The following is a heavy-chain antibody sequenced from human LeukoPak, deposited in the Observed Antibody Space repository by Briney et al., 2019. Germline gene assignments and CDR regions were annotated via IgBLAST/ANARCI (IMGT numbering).Heavy chain of an antibody. V-gene: IGHV4-59*08. CDR3: ARPGGSYDGYFDY. CDR1: GGSISRHY. CDR2: MYYSGST. D-gene: IGHD1-26*01. J-gene: IGHJ4*02. Sequence: SETLSLTCTVSGGSISRHYWSWIRQSPGKGLEWIGYMYYSGSTNYNPPLKSRVTISVDMSRNQVSLKLSSVTAADTAVYYCARPGGSYDGYFDYWGQGTLVTVSS.